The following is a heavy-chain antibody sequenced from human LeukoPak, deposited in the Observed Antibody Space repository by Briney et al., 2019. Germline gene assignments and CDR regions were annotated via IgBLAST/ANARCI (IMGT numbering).Heavy chain of an antibody. J-gene: IGHJ4*02. V-gene: IGHV3-23*01. CDR3: XXXXXLXXXWPY. D-gene: IGHD6-13*01. CDR2: ISDSGDST. Sequence: GGSLRLSCAASGFTFNRYAMSWVRQAPGKGLEWVSGISDSGDSTYYADSVKGQFTISRDNSKNTLYLQMNSLRVEDTAMFYCXXXXXLXXXWPYWGQGTLVTVSS. CDR1: GFTFNRYA.